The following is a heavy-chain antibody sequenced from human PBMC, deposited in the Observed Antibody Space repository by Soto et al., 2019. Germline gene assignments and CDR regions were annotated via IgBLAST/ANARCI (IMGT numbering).Heavy chain of an antibody. CDR2: ISWNGGPI. J-gene: IGHJ6*02. Sequence: EVQVVESGGAMTQPGRSLRLSCAASGFTFPDYAMHWVRQDPGKGLEWVAGISWNGGPIGYADSVKGRFTISRDNAKNSVYLQMNSLRAEDTAVYYCARLAWGGGMDVWGQGSTVTVSS. V-gene: IGHV3-9*01. CDR3: ARLAWGGGMDV. D-gene: IGHD1-26*01. CDR1: GFTFPDYA.